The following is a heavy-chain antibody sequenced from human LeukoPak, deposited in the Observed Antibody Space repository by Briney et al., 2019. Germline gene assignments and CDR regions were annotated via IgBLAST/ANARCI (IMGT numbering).Heavy chain of an antibody. CDR1: GFTFSSYS. D-gene: IGHD3-16*01. J-gene: IGHJ4*02. CDR2: ISSSSSTI. CDR3: ARGGDTGDSYFDY. V-gene: IGHV3-48*04. Sequence: GGSLRLSCAASGFTFSSYSMNWVRQAPGKGLGWVSYISSSSSTIYYADSVKGRFTISRDNAKNSLYLQMNSLRAEDTAVYYCARGGDTGDSYFDYWGQGTLVTVSS.